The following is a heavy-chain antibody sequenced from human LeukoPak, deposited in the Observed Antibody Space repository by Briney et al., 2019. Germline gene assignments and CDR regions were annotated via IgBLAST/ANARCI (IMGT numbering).Heavy chain of an antibody. V-gene: IGHV3-11*01. Sequence: GGSLRLSCAASGFTFSAYQMSWIRQAPGKGLEWVSYIGGSDNTMSYADSVKGRFTISRDNAKNSLYLQMNSLRAEDTAVYYCARDIQYIGSTYYFDLWGQGTLVTVSS. CDR1: GFTFSAYQ. J-gene: IGHJ4*02. CDR2: IGGSDNTM. D-gene: IGHD1-26*01. CDR3: ARDIQYIGSTYYFDL.